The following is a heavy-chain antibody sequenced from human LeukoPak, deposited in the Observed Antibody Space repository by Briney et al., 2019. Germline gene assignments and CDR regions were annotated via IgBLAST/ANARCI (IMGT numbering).Heavy chain of an antibody. CDR2: IYYSGST. D-gene: IGHD3-10*01. CDR3: ARAQRVRGVINSLDY. CDR1: GGSISSGDYY. J-gene: IGHJ4*02. Sequence: PSETLSLTCTVSGGSISSGDYYWSWIRQPPGKGLEWIGYIYYSGSTYYNPSLKSRVTISVDTSKNQFSLKLSSVTAADTAVYYCARAQRVRGVINSLDYWGQGTLVTVSS. V-gene: IGHV4-30-4*01.